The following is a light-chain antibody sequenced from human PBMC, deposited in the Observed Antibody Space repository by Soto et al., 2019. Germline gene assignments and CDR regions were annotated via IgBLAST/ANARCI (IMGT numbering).Light chain of an antibody. Sequence: QSVLTQPPSVSGAPGQRVTISCTGSSSNIGAGYDVHWYQQLPGTAPKLLIYGNSNRPSGVPDRFSGSKSGTSASLAITGLQAEEEADYYCQSYDSSRSGSEVVFGGGTKLTVL. CDR2: GNS. CDR1: SSNIGAGYD. V-gene: IGLV1-40*01. CDR3: QSYDSSRSGSEVV. J-gene: IGLJ2*01.